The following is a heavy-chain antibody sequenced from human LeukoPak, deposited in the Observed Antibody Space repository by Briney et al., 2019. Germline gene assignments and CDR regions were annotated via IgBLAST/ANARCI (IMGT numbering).Heavy chain of an antibody. CDR2: INPKSGGT. Sequence: ASVKVSCKASGYTFTGYYMHWVRQALGQGLEWMGWINPKSGGTNYAQKFQGRVTMTRDTSVSTAYMELSRLRSDDTAVYYCARGGFSGSYLFDYWGQETLVTVSS. CDR1: GYTFTGYY. V-gene: IGHV1-2*02. D-gene: IGHD1-26*01. J-gene: IGHJ4*02. CDR3: ARGGFSGSYLFDY.